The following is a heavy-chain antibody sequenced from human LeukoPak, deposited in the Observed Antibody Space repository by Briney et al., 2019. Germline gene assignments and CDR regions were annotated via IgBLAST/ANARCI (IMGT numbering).Heavy chain of an antibody. CDR2: ISDSGGST. Sequence: GGSLRLSCAASGFTFSSHAMSWVRQAPGKGLEWVSSISDSGGSTYYADSVKGRFTISRDNAKNSLYLQMNSLRAEDTAVYYCARNPPDGSYYSDYYYMDVWGKGTTVTVSS. CDR3: ARNPPDGSYYSDYYYMDV. D-gene: IGHD1-26*01. J-gene: IGHJ6*03. V-gene: IGHV3-23*01. CDR1: GFTFSSHA.